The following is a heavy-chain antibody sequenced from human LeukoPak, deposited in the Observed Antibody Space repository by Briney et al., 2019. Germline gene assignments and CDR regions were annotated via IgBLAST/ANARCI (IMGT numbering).Heavy chain of an antibody. CDR3: AKDTSIGKYCTNGVCSPFGY. D-gene: IGHD2-8*01. J-gene: IGHJ4*02. Sequence: QPGGSLTLSCAGSGFTFSSYAMSWVRQAPGQGLEWVSVISDSGDYTSYADSVRGRFTISRDNSRNTLYLQMISLRPEDTAVYYCAKDTSIGKYCTNGVCSPFGYWGQGTLVTVSS. CDR2: ISDSGDYT. V-gene: IGHV3-23*01. CDR1: GFTFSSYA.